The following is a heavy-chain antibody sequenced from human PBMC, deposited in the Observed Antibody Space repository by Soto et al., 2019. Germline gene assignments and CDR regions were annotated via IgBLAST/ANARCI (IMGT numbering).Heavy chain of an antibody. CDR3: TNPPNYSMRYYYYMDV. Sequence: GGSLRLSCAASGFTFSNAWMSWVRQAPGKGLEWVGRIKSKTDGGTTDYAAPVKGRFTISRDDSKNTLYLQMNSLKTEDTAVYYCTNPPNYSMRYYYYMDVWGKGTTVTVSS. CDR2: IKSKTDGGTT. J-gene: IGHJ6*03. D-gene: IGHD4-4*01. V-gene: IGHV3-15*01. CDR1: GFTFSNAW.